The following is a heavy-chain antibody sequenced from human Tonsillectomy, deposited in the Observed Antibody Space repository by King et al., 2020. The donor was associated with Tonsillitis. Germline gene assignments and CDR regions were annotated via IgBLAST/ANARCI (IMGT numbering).Heavy chain of an antibody. D-gene: IGHD3-16*01. CDR2: IKSKTDGGTT. CDR3: AGDTFGGGFDY. J-gene: IGHJ4*02. V-gene: IGHV3-15*01. CDR1: GVTFSNAW. Sequence: VQLVESGGGLVKPGGSLRLSCAASGVTFSNAWMSWVRQAPGKGLEWVGRIKSKTDGGTTDYAAPVKGRFTISRDDSKNTRYLQMNSLKTDDPAVYYCAGDTFGGGFDYWGQGTLVTVSS.